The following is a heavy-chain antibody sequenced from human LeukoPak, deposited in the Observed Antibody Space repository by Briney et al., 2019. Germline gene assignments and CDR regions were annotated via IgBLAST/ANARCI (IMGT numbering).Heavy chain of an antibody. V-gene: IGHV6-1*01. Sequence: SQTLSLTCVISGDSVSSNSAAWNWIKQSPSRGLEWLGRTYYRSKWYNDYAVSVKSRITINPDTSKNQFSLQLDSVTPEDTAVYYCARVEIFGVVIKPFDYWGQGTLVTVSS. CDR2: TYYRSKWYN. J-gene: IGHJ4*02. CDR1: GDSVSSNSAA. CDR3: ARVEIFGVVIKPFDY. D-gene: IGHD3-3*01.